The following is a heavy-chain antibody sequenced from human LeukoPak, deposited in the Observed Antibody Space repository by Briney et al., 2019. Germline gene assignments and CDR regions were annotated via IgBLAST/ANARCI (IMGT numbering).Heavy chain of an antibody. V-gene: IGHV5-51*01. CDR3: ARLAQNSAAYWCFP. J-gene: IGHJ5*02. Sequence: GESLKISAKPPGYTFCTKCICWLRQMPGKGVEWMGIIYPSDSITKYNPSFQGHVTISSDTSINTAYLQWRSLTASDTAMYYCARLAQNSAAYWCFPCGEGTLVTVSS. D-gene: IGHD4-23*01. CDR1: GYTFCTKC. CDR2: IYPSDSIT.